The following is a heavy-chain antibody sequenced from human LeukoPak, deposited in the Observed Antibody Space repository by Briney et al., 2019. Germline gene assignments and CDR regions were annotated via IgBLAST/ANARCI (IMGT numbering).Heavy chain of an antibody. CDR3: VRWYDAFDI. CDR1: GFTFSSYE. D-gene: IGHD2-15*01. J-gene: IGHJ3*02. Sequence: GGSLRLSRAASGFTFSSYEMNWVRQAPGKGLEWVSYISSSGSTIYYADSVKGRFTISRDNAKNSLYLQMHSLRAEDTAVYYCVRWYDAFDIWGQGTMVTVSS. CDR2: ISSSGSTI. V-gene: IGHV3-48*03.